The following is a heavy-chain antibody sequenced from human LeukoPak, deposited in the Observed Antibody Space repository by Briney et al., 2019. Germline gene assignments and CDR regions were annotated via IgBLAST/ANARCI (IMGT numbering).Heavy chain of an antibody. CDR3: TRPGGFGEFPFDF. V-gene: IGHV5-51*01. J-gene: IGHJ4*02. Sequence: GESLKISCKASGYSFTSYWIAWVRQTPGKGLEWIGIIYPSDSNTKYGPSFQGQVIISADKSISTACLQWSSLKVSDTAMYYCTRPGGFGEFPFDFWGQGTLVTVSS. D-gene: IGHD3-10*01. CDR2: IYPSDSNT. CDR1: GYSFTSYW.